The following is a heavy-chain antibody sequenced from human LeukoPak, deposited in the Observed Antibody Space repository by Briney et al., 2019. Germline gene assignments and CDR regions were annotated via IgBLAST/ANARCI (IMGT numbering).Heavy chain of an antibody. Sequence: SETLSLTCAVSGGSISSGGYSWSWIRQPPGKGLEWIGYIYHSGSTYYNPSLKSRVTISVDRSKNQFSLKLSSVTAADMAVYYCAREMIPAWFDPWGQGTLVTVSS. CDR3: AREMIPAWFDP. J-gene: IGHJ5*02. CDR1: GGSISSGGYS. CDR2: IYHSGST. V-gene: IGHV4-30-2*01. D-gene: IGHD3-16*01.